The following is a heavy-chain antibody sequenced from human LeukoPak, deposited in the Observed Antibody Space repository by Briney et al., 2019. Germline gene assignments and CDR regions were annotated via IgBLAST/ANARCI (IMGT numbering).Heavy chain of an antibody. Sequence: GGSLRLSCAASGFTFSSFEMKWVRQAPGKGLEWVSVIYSGGSTYYADSVKGRFTISRDNSKNTLYLQMNSLRAEDTAVYYCARDFSAAGSYRGYWGQGTLVTVSS. D-gene: IGHD6-13*01. CDR2: IYSGGST. CDR3: ARDFSAAGSYRGY. V-gene: IGHV3-66*01. CDR1: GFTFSSFE. J-gene: IGHJ4*02.